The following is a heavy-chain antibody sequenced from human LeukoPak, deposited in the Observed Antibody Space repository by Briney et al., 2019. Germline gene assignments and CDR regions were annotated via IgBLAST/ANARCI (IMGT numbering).Heavy chain of an antibody. Sequence: GGSLRLSCAASGFTFSSYWMHWVRQAPGKGLVWVSRINSDGSSTSYADSVKGRFTISRDNAKNTLYLQMNSLRAEVTAVYYCARESEYYGSGSLQRYYYYGMDVWGKGTTVTVSS. CDR1: GFTFSSYW. CDR2: INSDGSST. J-gene: IGHJ6*04. CDR3: ARESEYYGSGSLQRYYYYGMDV. D-gene: IGHD3-10*01. V-gene: IGHV3-74*01.